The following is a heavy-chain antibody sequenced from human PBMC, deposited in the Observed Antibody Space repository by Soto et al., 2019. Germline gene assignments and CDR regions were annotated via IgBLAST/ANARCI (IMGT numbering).Heavy chain of an antibody. V-gene: IGHV4-34*01. CDR2: INHSGST. D-gene: IGHD5-12*01. J-gene: IGHJ6*03. Sequence: PSETLSLTCAVYGGSFSGYYWSWIRHPPGKGLEWIGEINHSGSTNYNPSLKSRVTISVDTSKNLFSLKLSSVTAADTAVYYCARGRQIVATITYYYYYMDVWGKGTTVT. CDR1: GGSFSGYY. CDR3: ARGRQIVATITYYYYYMDV.